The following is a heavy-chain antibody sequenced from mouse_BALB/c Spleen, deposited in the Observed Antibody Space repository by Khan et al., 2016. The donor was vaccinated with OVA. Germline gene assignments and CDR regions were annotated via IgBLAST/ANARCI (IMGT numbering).Heavy chain of an antibody. V-gene: IGHV1-81*01. CDR3: AGGGYSVFAY. J-gene: IGHJ3*01. CDR2: IFPGSGTP. D-gene: IGHD2-14*01. Sequence: QVQLQQSGPELVKPGASLKVSCKASGYTFTDYVIGWVRQRTSQGLEWIGDIFPGSGTPYYNENFKDKATLTADKSSNTAYMQLSSLASEDSAAVFCAGGGYSVFAYWGQGTLVTVSA. CDR1: GYTFTDYV.